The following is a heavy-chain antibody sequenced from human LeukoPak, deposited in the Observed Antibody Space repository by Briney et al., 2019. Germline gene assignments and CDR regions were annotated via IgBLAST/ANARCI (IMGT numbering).Heavy chain of an antibody. CDR2: INHSGST. Sequence: PSETLSLTCAVYGGSFSGYYWSWIRQPPGKGLEWIGEINHSGSTNYNPSLKSRVTTSVDTSKNQFSLKLSSVTAADTAVYYCARVNGYNQLDYWGQGTLVTVSS. D-gene: IGHD5-18*01. CDR3: ARVNGYNQLDY. CDR1: GGSFSGYY. J-gene: IGHJ4*02. V-gene: IGHV4-34*01.